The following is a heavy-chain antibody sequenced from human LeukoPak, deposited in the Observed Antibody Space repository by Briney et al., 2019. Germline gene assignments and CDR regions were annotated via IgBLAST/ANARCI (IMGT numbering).Heavy chain of an antibody. V-gene: IGHV3-33*01. D-gene: IGHD3-10*01. J-gene: IGHJ4*02. CDR2: VWYDGSKR. Sequence: GGSLRLSCAASGFTFNSFGMHWVRQAPGKGLEWVAIVWYDGSKRYYADSVKGRFTISRDDSKNTLYLQMNSLRAEDTAVYYCARDGKGFGELLYWGQGTLVTVSS. CDR3: ARDGKGFGELLY. CDR1: GFTFNSFG.